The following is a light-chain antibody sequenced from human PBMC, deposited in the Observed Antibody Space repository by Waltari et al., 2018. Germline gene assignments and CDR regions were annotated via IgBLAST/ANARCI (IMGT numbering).Light chain of an antibody. Sequence: DVVMTQSPLSLSVTLGPPASISCRSSQSLVHSDGHTYLNWFKQRPGQSPRRLIYKISNRDSGVPDRFSGSGSGTDFTLKISRVEAEDVGVYYCMQGTHWPPYTFGQGTKLEIK. V-gene: IGKV2-30*02. J-gene: IGKJ2*01. CDR2: KIS. CDR3: MQGTHWPPYT. CDR1: QSLVHSDGHTY.